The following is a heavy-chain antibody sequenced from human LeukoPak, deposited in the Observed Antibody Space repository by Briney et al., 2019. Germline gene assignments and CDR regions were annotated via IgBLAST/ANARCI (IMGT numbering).Heavy chain of an antibody. J-gene: IGHJ4*02. V-gene: IGHV1-18*01. D-gene: IGHD3-22*01. CDR1: GYTFTSHG. CDR2: ISAYNGNT. CDR3: ARDYYDSSGYYDY. Sequence: ASVTVSFMASGYTFTSHGISWVRQPPGQGLEWMGWISAYNGNTNYAQKLQGRVTMTTDTSTSTAYMELRSLRSDDTAVYYCARDYYDSSGYYDYWGQGTLVTVSS.